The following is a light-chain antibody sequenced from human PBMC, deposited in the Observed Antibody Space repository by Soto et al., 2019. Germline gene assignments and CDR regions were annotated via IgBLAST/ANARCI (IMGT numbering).Light chain of an antibody. CDR3: QQYNNWPTDRT. CDR1: QSVVSN. CDR2: GAS. J-gene: IGKJ1*01. Sequence: EIVMTQSPATLSVSPGERATLSCRASQSVVSNLAWYQQKPGQAPRLLIYGASTRATGIPARFSGSGSGTEFHLTISSLQSADFAIDFCQQYNNWPTDRTFGQGTKVEIK. V-gene: IGKV3-15*01.